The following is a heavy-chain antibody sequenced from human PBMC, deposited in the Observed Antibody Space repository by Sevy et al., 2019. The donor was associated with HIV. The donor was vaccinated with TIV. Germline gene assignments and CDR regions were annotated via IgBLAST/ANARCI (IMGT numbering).Heavy chain of an antibody. CDR2: INAGNGNT. V-gene: IGHV1-3*01. Sequence: ASVKVSCKASGYTFTSYAMHWVRQAPGQRLEWMGWINAGNGNTKYSQKFQGRVTITRDTSASTAYMELSSLRSDDTAVYYCARGYRDCSGGSCYSYYWGQRTLVTVSS. CDR3: ARGYRDCSGGSCYSYY. CDR1: GYTFTSYA. J-gene: IGHJ4*02. D-gene: IGHD2-15*01.